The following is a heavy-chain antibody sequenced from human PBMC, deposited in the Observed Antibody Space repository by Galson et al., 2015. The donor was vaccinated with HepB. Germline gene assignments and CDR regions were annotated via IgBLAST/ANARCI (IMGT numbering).Heavy chain of an antibody. CDR1: GGSISINYW. CDR3: ARGNYDVSWTCYKAANFDY. D-gene: IGHD3-10*01. V-gene: IGHV4-4*02. Sequence: SETLSLTCAVSGGSISINYWWTWVRQPPGKGLEWIGEIYHSGSTNYNPSLKSRLTVSVDKSKNQFSLKLSSVTAADTAVYYCARGNYDVSWTCYKAANFDYWGQGSLVTVS. J-gene: IGHJ4*02. CDR2: IYHSGST.